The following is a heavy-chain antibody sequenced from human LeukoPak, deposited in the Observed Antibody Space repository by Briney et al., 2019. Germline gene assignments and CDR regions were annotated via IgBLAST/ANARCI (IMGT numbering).Heavy chain of an antibody. CDR3: ARGSSGWSANWFDP. Sequence: SETLSLTCTVYGGSISSYYWSWIRQPPGKGLEWIGYIYYSGSTNYNPSLKSRVTISVDTSKNQFSLKLSSVTAADTAVYYCARGSSGWSANWFDPWGQGTLVTVSS. V-gene: IGHV4-59*08. CDR2: IYYSGST. CDR1: GGSISSYY. D-gene: IGHD6-19*01. J-gene: IGHJ5*02.